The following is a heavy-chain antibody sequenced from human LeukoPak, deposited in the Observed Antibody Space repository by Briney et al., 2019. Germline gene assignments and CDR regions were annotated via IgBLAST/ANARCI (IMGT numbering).Heavy chain of an antibody. D-gene: IGHD5-18*01. CDR2: IRSKANSYAT. J-gene: IGHJ4*02. CDR3: TRLNGYGDYFDY. CDR1: GLTFRTTW. V-gene: IGHV3-73*01. Sequence: GGSLRLSCATSGLTFRTTWMHWVRQASGKGLEWVGRIRSKANSYATAYAASVKGRFTISRDDSKNTAYLQMNSLKTEDTAVYYCTRLNGYGDYFDYWGQGTLVTVSS.